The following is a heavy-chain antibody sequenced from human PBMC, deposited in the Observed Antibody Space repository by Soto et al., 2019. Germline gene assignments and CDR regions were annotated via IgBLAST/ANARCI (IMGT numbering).Heavy chain of an antibody. CDR2: INAGNGNT. Sequence: QVQLVQSGAEVKKPGASVKVSCKASGYTFTSYAMHWVRQAPGQRLEWMGWINAGNGNTKNSQKFQGRVTITRDTTASTAYMEMRRPRSEDTAVYYCARGPLIGGDVWGQGTTVTVSS. CDR1: GYTFTSYA. V-gene: IGHV1-3*01. CDR3: ARGPLIGGDV. J-gene: IGHJ6*02.